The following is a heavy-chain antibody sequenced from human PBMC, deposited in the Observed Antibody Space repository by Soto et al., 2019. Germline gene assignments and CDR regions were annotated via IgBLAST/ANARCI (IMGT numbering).Heavy chain of an antibody. D-gene: IGHD3-10*01. CDR2: ISGSGINT. Sequence: GGSLRLSCAASGFTFSRYAMSWVRQAPGKGLEWVSGISGSGINTYYADSVKGRFTISRDNSKNTLYLQMNSLRAEATAVYYCARAAGSSYFDYRGQGTLVTVSS. CDR1: GFTFSRYA. CDR3: ARAAGSSYFDY. V-gene: IGHV3-23*01. J-gene: IGHJ4*02.